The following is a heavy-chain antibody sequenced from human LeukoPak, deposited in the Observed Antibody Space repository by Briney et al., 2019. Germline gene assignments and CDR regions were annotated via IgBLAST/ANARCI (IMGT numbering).Heavy chain of an antibody. CDR2: IKQDRSEE. D-gene: IGHD1-1*01. Sequence: GGSLRLSCAASGFTFTNYWMSWVRQAPGKGLELVANIKQDRSEEYYVDSEKGRFTISRDNAKNSLYLQMNSLRAEDTAVYFCAKEYGYDYNYFYSMDVWGKGTTVTISS. CDR1: GFTFTNYW. V-gene: IGHV3-7*01. J-gene: IGHJ6*03. CDR3: AKEYGYDYNYFYSMDV.